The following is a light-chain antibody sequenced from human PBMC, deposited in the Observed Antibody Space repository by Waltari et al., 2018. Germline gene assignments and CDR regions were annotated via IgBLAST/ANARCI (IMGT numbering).Light chain of an antibody. Sequence: SGRASQSVSRSLDWYQQKPGQAPKLLSVGASTRATGIPDGFTDSGSGTDFSLTISSLEPEDFAMYVCQHYVRVPATFGQGTKVEIK. CDR1: QSVSRS. CDR3: QHYVRVPAT. V-gene: IGKV3-20*01. CDR2: GAS. J-gene: IGKJ1*01.